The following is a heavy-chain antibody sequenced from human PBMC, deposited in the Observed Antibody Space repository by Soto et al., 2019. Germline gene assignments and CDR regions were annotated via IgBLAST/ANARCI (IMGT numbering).Heavy chain of an antibody. J-gene: IGHJ6*02. V-gene: IGHV3-30*18. CDR2: ISYDGSNK. D-gene: IGHD3-22*01. CDR1: GFTFSSYG. CDR3: AKNPQILIYGMDV. Sequence: QVQLVESGGGVVQPGRSLRLSCAASGFTFSSYGMHWVRQAPGKGLEWVAVISYDGSNKYYADSVKGRFTISRDNSKNTLYLQMNSLRAEDTAVYYCAKNPQILIYGMDVWGQGTTVTVSS.